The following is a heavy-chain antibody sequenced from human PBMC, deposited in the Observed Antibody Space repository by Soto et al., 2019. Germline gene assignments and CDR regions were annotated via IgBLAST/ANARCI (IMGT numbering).Heavy chain of an antibody. CDR3: IRDLRSGDF. J-gene: IGHJ4*02. CDR2: IAGEGIST. V-gene: IGHV3-74*01. Sequence: EVQLVESGGGLVQPGGSLRLSCAASGFTFSRYWMHWVRQAPGKGLVWVSRIAGEGISTNYADSVKGRFPASRDNAKNTVYLEMSSLRAEDTAVYYCIRDLRSGDFWGQGTLVTVSS. D-gene: IGHD6-19*01. CDR1: GFTFSRYW.